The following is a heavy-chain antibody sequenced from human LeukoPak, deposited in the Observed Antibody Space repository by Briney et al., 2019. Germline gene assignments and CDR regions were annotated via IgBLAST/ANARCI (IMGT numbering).Heavy chain of an antibody. D-gene: IGHD6-25*01. J-gene: IGHJ4*02. V-gene: IGHV5-51*01. CDR1: GYIFTNYW. CDR3: ARRSAAAPDY. CDR2: TYPGDSDT. Sequence: KVGESLKISCKGSGYIFTNYWIGWVRQMPGKGLEWMGITYPGDSDTRYSPSFQGQVIISADKSNSTAYLQWSSLKASDTAMYYCARRSAAAPDYWGQGTLVTVSS.